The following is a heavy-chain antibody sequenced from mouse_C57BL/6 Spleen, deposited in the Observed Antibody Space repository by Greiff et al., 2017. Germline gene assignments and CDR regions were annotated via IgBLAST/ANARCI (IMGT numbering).Heavy chain of an antibody. Sequence: VQLQQSGPELVKPGASVKISCKASGYTFTDYYMNWVKQSHGKSLEWIGDINPNNGGTSYNQKFKGKATLTVDKSSSTAYMELRSLTSEDSAVYYCARGSNSLYAMDYWGQGTSVTVSS. D-gene: IGHD2-5*01. V-gene: IGHV1-26*01. CDR3: ARGSNSLYAMDY. CDR2: INPNNGGT. J-gene: IGHJ4*01. CDR1: GYTFTDYY.